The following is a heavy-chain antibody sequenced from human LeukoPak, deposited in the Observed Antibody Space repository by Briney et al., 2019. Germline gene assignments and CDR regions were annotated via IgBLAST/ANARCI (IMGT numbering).Heavy chain of an antibody. Sequence: GGSLRLSCAASGFTFSSYGMHWVRQAPGKGLEWVAVISYDGSNKYYADSVKGRFTISRDNSKNTLYLQMNSLRAEDTAVYYCAKDPGDFWSGYFDYWGQGTLVTVSS. CDR2: ISYDGSNK. CDR3: AKDPGDFWSGYFDY. D-gene: IGHD3-3*01. V-gene: IGHV3-30*18. J-gene: IGHJ4*02. CDR1: GFTFSSYG.